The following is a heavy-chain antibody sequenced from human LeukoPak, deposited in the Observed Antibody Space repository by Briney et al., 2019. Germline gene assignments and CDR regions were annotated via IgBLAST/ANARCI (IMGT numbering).Heavy chain of an antibody. CDR3: ARRGWLQYYYYFDY. D-gene: IGHD5-24*01. Sequence: SETLSLTCAVYGGSFSGYYWSWIRQPPGKGLEWIGEINHSGSTNYNPSLKSRVTISVDTSKNQFSLRLSSVTAADTAVYYCARRGWLQYYYYFDYWGQGTLVTVSS. V-gene: IGHV4-34*01. CDR2: INHSGST. CDR1: GGSFSGYY. J-gene: IGHJ4*02.